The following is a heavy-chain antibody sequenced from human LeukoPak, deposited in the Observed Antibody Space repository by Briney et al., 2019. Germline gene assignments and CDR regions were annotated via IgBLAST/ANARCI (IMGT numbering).Heavy chain of an antibody. CDR3: ARDLLSPNSMVLTALGY. D-gene: IGHD4/OR15-4a*01. J-gene: IGHJ4*02. CDR2: INWNGGST. Sequence: GGSLRLSCAASGFTFDDYGMSWVRQAPGKGLEWVSGINWNGGSTGYADSVKGRFTISRDNAKNSLYLQMNSLRAEDTALYYCARDLLSPNSMVLTALGYWGQGTLVTVSS. CDR1: GFTFDDYG. V-gene: IGHV3-20*04.